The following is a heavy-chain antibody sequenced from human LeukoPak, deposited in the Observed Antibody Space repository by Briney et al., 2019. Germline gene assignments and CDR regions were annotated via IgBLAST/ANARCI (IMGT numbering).Heavy chain of an antibody. J-gene: IGHJ4*02. V-gene: IGHV3-21*01. CDR2: ISSSSSYI. CDR3: APDHGGY. D-gene: IGHD3-16*01. CDR1: GFTFSSYS. Sequence: GGSLRLSCAASGFTFSSYSMNWVRQAPGKGLEWVSTISSSSSYIYYADSVKGRFTISRDNSKNTLYLEMNSLRAEDTAVYFCAPDHGGYWGQGTLVTVSS.